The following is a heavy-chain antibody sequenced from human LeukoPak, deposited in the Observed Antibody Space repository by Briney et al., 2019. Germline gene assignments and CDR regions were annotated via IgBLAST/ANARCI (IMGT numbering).Heavy chain of an antibody. J-gene: IGHJ6*02. CDR2: ISDSGGST. D-gene: IGHD3-9*01. CDR1: GFTFSSYA. V-gene: IGHV3-23*01. CDR3: ASNSNWYYDILTGYYSYYYYGMDV. Sequence: GGSLRLSCAASGFTFSSYAMSWDREAPGKGLEWVSAISDSGGSTYYADSVKGRFTISRDTSKNTLYLQMNSLRAEDTAVYYCASNSNWYYDILTGYYSYYYYGMDVWGQGTTVTVSS.